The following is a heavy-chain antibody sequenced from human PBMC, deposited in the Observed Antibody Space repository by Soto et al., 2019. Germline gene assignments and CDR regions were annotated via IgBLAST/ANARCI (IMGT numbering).Heavy chain of an antibody. CDR1: GFTFSTYG. D-gene: IGHD3-16*02. Sequence: QVPLVESGGGVVQPGMSLTLSCAASGFTFSTYGMHWVRQAPGKGLEWVAVISYNGGNKYYADAVKGRFTISRDNSQNTLFLQMSGLRPDDTAIYSCARDVAGGLRLGELSAYFDYWGQGTPVTVSS. CDR2: ISYNGGNK. CDR3: ARDVAGGLRLGELSAYFDY. V-gene: IGHV3-30*03. J-gene: IGHJ4*02.